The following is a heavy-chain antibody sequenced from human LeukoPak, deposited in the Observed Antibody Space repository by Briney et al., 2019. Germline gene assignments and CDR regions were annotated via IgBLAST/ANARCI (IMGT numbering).Heavy chain of an antibody. CDR2: IFYDGTT. CDR3: VRRGVVLHTGFDF. J-gene: IGHJ4*02. CDR1: GGPIMTHPYY. D-gene: IGHD1-14*01. Sequence: SETLSLTCAVSGGPIMTHPYYWGWIRQPPGKGLEWLGSIFYDGTTYYSPPLKSRVSVSADTSRNQYSLSLTSASAADTAVYYCVRRGVVLHTGFDFWGQGALVTVSS. V-gene: IGHV4-39*07.